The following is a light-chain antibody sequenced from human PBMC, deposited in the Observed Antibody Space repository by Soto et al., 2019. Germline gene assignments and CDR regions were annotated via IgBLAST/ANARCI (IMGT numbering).Light chain of an antibody. CDR3: QQYGSPPLFT. J-gene: IGKJ3*01. CDR2: GAS. V-gene: IGKV3-20*01. CDR1: QSVSSSY. Sequence: EIVLTQSPGTLSLSPGERATLSCRASQSVSSSYLAWYQQKPGQAPRLLIHGASSRATGIPDRFSGSGSGTDFTLTISRLEPVEFAVYYCQQYGSPPLFTFGPGTKVDIK.